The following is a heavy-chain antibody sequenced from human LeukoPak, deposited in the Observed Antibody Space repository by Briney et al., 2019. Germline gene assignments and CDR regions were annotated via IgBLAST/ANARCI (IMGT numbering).Heavy chain of an antibody. J-gene: IGHJ3*02. CDR1: GFTFSSYA. CDR3: AKADATIGGAFDT. V-gene: IGHV3-23*01. Sequence: PGGSLRLSCAASGFTFSSYAMSWVRQAPGKGLQWVSAISGSGGTTYYADSVKGRFTISRDNSKNTLYLEMKSLRAEDTAVYYCAKADATIGGAFDTWGQGTMVIVSS. D-gene: IGHD3-16*01. CDR2: ISGSGGTT.